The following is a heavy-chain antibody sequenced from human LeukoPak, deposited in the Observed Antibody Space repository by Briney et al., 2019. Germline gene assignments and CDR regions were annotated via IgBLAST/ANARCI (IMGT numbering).Heavy chain of an antibody. J-gene: IGHJ4*02. CDR3: VRVRSGTWNGYEY. D-gene: IGHD3-3*01. Sequence: GGSLRLSCAASGFTFSDYYMSWIRQAPGKGLEWVSYISSSGSTIYYADSVKGRFTISRDNAKNTLHLQMDSLRAEDSAVYYCVRVRSGTWNGYEYWGQGTLVTVSS. CDR2: ISSSGSTI. V-gene: IGHV3-11*04. CDR1: GFTFSDYY.